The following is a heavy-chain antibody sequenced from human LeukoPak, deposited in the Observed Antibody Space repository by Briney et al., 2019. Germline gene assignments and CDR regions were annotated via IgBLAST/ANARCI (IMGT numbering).Heavy chain of an antibody. Sequence: GGSLRLSCAASGFTFSIYAMSWVRQAPGKGLEWVSAISGSGGSTYYADSVKGRFTISRDNSKNTLYLQTNSLRAEDTAVYYCAKTGSGSYSQPYYFDYWGQGTLVTVSS. CDR2: ISGSGGST. J-gene: IGHJ4*02. V-gene: IGHV3-23*01. CDR1: GFTFSIYA. CDR3: AKTGSGSYSQPYYFDY. D-gene: IGHD1-26*01.